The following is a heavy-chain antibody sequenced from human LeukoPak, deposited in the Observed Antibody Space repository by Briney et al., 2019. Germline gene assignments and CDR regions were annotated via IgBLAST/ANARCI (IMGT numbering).Heavy chain of an antibody. Sequence: GGSLRLSCAASGFTFSSYSMNWVRHAPGKGLEWVSSISSSSSYIYYADSVKGRFTISRDNAKNSLYLQMNSLRAEDTAVYYCARSYYDSSGYYIYYFDYWGQGTLVTVSS. CDR3: ARSYYDSSGYYIYYFDY. CDR2: ISSSSSYI. V-gene: IGHV3-21*01. CDR1: GFTFSSYS. D-gene: IGHD3-22*01. J-gene: IGHJ4*02.